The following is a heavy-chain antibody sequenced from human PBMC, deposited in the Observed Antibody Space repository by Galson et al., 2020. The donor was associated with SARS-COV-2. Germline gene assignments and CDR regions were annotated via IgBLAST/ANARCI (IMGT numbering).Heavy chain of an antibody. CDR3: ARDRPRDFWSGYYQNGDWSSMGGTYYYYYYMDV. D-gene: IGHD3-3*01. J-gene: IGHJ6*03. V-gene: IGHV1-46*01. Sequence: GESLKISCKASGYTFTSYYMHWVRQAPGQGLEWMGIINPSGGSTSYAQKFQGRVTMTRDTSTSTVYMELSSLRSEDTAVYYCARDRPRDFWSGYYQNGDWSSMGGTYYYYYYMDVWGNGTTVTVSS. CDR2: INPSGGST. CDR1: GYTFTSYY.